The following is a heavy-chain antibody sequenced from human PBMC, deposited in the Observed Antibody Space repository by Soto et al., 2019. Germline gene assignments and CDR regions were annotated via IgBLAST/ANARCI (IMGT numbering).Heavy chain of an antibody. CDR1: GGSFSGYY. V-gene: IGHV4-34*01. Sequence: SETLSLTCAVYGGSFSGYYWSWIRQPPGKGLEWIGEINHSGSTNYNPSLKSRVTISVDTSKNQFSLKLSSVTAADTAVYYCAGTYYYDSSGFWPLWGQGTLVTV. CDR2: INHSGST. D-gene: IGHD3-22*01. J-gene: IGHJ4*02. CDR3: AGTYYYDSSGFWPL.